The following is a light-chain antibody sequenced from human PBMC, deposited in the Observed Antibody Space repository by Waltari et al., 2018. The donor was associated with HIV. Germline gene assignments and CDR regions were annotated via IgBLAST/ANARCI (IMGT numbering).Light chain of an antibody. V-gene: IGKV2-28*01. Sequence: IVMTQSPVSLPVIIGEPASISCRSSQSLLHSNGNNYLEWYVQKPGRSPQRLMYLSSNRASGVPDRLSGSGSGTDFTLRISRVAAEDVGVYYCMQSLQSPWTFGQGPRW. CDR1: QSLLHSNGNNY. J-gene: IGKJ1*01. CDR2: LSS. CDR3: MQSLQSPWT.